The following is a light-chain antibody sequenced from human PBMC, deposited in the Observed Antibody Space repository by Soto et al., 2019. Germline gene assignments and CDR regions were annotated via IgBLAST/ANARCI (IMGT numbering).Light chain of an antibody. V-gene: IGKV1-39*01. CDR3: QQSYSTPWT. CDR2: AAS. CDR1: QNIYNY. Sequence: DIQMTQSPSSLSASVGDRVTITCRASQNIYNYLNWYQQKPGKAPKLLIYAASSLQSGVPSRFSGSGSGTDFTLTISSRHPEDFATYSCQQSYSTPWTCGQGTKVEIK. J-gene: IGKJ1*01.